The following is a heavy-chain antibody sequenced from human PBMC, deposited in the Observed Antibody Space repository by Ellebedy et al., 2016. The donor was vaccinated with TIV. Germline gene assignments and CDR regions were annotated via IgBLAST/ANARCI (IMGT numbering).Heavy chain of an antibody. J-gene: IGHJ4*02. D-gene: IGHD5-12*01. CDR3: AKDLHILAADY. V-gene: IGHV3-74*01. Sequence: GESLKISCAASGFTFSSYWMHWVRQAPGKGPVWVSRINIGGSSTSYADSVKGRFTIYRDNAKNTLYLQMNSLGAEDTAMYYCAKDLHILAADYWGQGTLVTVSS. CDR2: INIGGSST. CDR1: GFTFSSYW.